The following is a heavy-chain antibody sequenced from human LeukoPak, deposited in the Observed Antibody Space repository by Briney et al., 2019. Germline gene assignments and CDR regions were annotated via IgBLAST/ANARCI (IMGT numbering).Heavy chain of an antibody. CDR3: ARDIRDCVAVTGTCWFDP. V-gene: IGHV3-21*01. CDR2: ISSSSNYI. CDR1: GFTFSTYS. D-gene: IGHD6-19*01. J-gene: IGHJ5*02. Sequence: GGSLRLSCAASGFTFSTYSMNWVRQAPGKGLEWVSSISSSSNYIYYADSVKGRFTISRDNSKNSLYLQMNSLRAEDTAVYYCARDIRDCVAVTGTCWFDPWGQGTQVTVSS.